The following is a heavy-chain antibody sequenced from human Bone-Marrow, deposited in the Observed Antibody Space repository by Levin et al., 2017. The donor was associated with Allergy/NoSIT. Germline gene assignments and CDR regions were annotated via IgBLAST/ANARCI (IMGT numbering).Heavy chain of an antibody. J-gene: IGHJ3*02. CDR2: IYCNDDK. V-gene: IGHV2-5*01. CDR1: GFSFTTTGVG. D-gene: IGHD1-26*01. Sequence: ESGPTLVKPTQTLTLTCSFSGFSFTTTGVGVGWIRQPPGKALEWLALIYCNDDKRYSPSLKSRLTTTTDTSRNQVVLIMTDMDPVDTATYYCARREIPSPDAFDIWGQGTMVTVSS. CDR3: ARREIPSPDAFDI.